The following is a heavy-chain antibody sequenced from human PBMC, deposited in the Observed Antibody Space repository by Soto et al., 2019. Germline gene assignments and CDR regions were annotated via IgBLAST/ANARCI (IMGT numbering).Heavy chain of an antibody. V-gene: IGHV4-59*01. CDR3: ARSIAGGGNWFDP. CDR1: GGSISSYY. Sequence: QVQLQESGPGLVKPSETLSLTCTVSGGSISSYYWSWIRQPPGKGLEWIGYIYYSGSTNYTPSLQSRVTRSVETSKTQFSLKLSSVTAADTAVYYCARSIAGGGNWFDPWGKGTLVTVSS. CDR2: IYYSGST. J-gene: IGHJ5*02. D-gene: IGHD6-6*01.